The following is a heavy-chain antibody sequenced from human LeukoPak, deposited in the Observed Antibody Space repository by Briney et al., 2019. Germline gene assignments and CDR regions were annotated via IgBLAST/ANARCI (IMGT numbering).Heavy chain of an antibody. CDR1: GFISSSYW. CDR2: VKQDGSER. Sequence: GGSLRLSCAASGFISSSYWMSWVRQAPGKGLEWVANVKQDGSERYYGDSVKGRFTISRDNAKNSLYLQMSSLRAEDTAIYYCARETDRGFFDYWGQGTLVTVSS. J-gene: IGHJ4*02. V-gene: IGHV3-7*01. CDR3: ARETDRGFFDY. D-gene: IGHD3-22*01.